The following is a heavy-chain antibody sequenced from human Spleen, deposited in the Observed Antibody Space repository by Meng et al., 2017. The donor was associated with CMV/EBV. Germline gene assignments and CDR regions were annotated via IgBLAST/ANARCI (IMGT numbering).Heavy chain of an antibody. J-gene: IGHJ4*02. CDR2: IWNDASFE. CDR1: GFSFSAHG. D-gene: IGHD1-20*01. CDR3: AKDNWNDVGYFDN. Sequence: GESLKISCVGSGFSFSAHGLHWVRQAPGKGLEWVAVIWNDASFESYIDSVKGRFTVSRDNSENTVYLQMKSLRVEDTAVYYCAKDNWNDVGYFDNWGQGTLVTVSS. V-gene: IGHV3-33*06.